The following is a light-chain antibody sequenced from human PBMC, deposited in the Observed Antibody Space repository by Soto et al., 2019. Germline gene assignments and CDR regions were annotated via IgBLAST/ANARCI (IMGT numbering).Light chain of an antibody. CDR3: QQYYTYST. CDR1: QGISNC. CDR2: DAS. J-gene: IGKJ1*01. Sequence: DIQMTQSPSTLSASVGDRVTITCRASQGISNCLATYQQKPGKTPNILIYDASSLDSGVPSRFSGSGARTEYNLTISGLQPDVFASYYGQQYYTYSTCGQGTKVDIK. V-gene: IGKV1-5*01.